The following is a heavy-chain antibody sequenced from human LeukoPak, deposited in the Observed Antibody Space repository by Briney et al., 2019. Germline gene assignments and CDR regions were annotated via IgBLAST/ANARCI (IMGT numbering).Heavy chain of an antibody. J-gene: IGHJ3*02. Sequence: PSETLSLTCTVSGGSISSYYLTWIRQPPGKGLEWIGYIYYTGSTNYNPSLKSRVTISVDTSNNQFSLKLTSVTAADTAVYYCAREITMTVGGGAFDIWGQGTMVTVSS. D-gene: IGHD3-22*01. CDR1: GGSISSYY. V-gene: IGHV4-59*01. CDR3: AREITMTVGGGAFDI. CDR2: IYYTGST.